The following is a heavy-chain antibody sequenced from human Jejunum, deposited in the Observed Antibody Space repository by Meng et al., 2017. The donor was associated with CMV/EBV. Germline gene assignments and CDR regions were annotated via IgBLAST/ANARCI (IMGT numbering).Heavy chain of an antibody. CDR3: ARNGFYSLEF. V-gene: IGHV4-4*02. D-gene: IGHD3-22*01. CDR1: GDSMSSTNW. CDR2: IHHGESA. J-gene: IGHJ4*02. Sequence: CAVSGDSMSSTNWWSWVRQPPGKGLEWIGEIHHGESATYNPSLKSRVTISVDKSKNQLSLRLSSVTAADTAVYYCARNGFYSLEFWGQGTLVTVSS.